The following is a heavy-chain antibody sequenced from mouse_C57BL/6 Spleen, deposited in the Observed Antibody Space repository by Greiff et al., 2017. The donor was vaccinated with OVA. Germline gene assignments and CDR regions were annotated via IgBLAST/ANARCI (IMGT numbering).Heavy chain of an antibody. Sequence: VKLQESGPGLVAPSQSLSITCTVSGFSLTSYGVHWVRQPPGKGLEWLVVIWSDGSTTYNSALKSRLSISKDNSKSQVFLKMNSLQTDDTAMYYCARSFITTVVAPYAMDYWGQGTSVTVSS. D-gene: IGHD1-1*01. V-gene: IGHV2-6*03. CDR2: IWSDGST. J-gene: IGHJ4*01. CDR1: GFSLTSYG. CDR3: ARSFITTVVAPYAMDY.